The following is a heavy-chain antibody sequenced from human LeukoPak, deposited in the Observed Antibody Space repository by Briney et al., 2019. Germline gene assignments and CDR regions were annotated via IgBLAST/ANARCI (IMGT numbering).Heavy chain of an antibody. CDR1: GFTFSSYW. V-gene: IGHV3-74*01. CDR3: ARVGYGDYVWIPVYFDY. CDR2: ISTDGSNT. D-gene: IGHD4-17*01. J-gene: IGHJ4*02. Sequence: GGSPRLSCGASGFTFSSYWMHWVRQAPGKGLVWVSRISTDGSNTNYADSVKGRFTISRDNAKNTLYLQMNSLRAEDTAVYYCARVGYGDYVWIPVYFDYWGQGTLVTVSS.